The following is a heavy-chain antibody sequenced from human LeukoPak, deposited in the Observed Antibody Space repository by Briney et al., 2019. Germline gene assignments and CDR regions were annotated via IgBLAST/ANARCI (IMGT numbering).Heavy chain of an antibody. D-gene: IGHD2-8*01. CDR2: INPNSGGT. V-gene: IGHV1-2*02. J-gene: IGHJ6*02. CDR3: ASKAVYAIPDFYYYYGMDV. Sequence: ASVKVSCKASGYTLTGYYMHWVRQAPGQGLEWMGWINPNSGGTNYAQKFQGRVTMTRDTSISTAYMELSRLRSDDTAVYYCASKAVYAIPDFYYYYGMDVWGQGTTVTVSS. CDR1: GYTLTGYY.